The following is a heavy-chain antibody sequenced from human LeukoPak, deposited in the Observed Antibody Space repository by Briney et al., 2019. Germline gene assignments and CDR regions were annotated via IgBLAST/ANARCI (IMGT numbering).Heavy chain of an antibody. Sequence: GGSLGLSCAASGFTFDSYGMHWVRQAPGKGLEWVAFIRSDGNNKYYADSVKGRFTISRDNSKNTLYLQMNSLRAEDTAVYYCAKTLNMVRGVATDYWGQGTLVTVSS. J-gene: IGHJ4*02. V-gene: IGHV3-30*02. D-gene: IGHD3-10*01. CDR2: IRSDGNNK. CDR1: GFTFDSYG. CDR3: AKTLNMVRGVATDY.